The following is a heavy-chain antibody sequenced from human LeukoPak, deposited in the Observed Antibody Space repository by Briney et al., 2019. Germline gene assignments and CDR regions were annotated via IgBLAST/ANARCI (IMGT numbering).Heavy chain of an antibody. CDR1: GGSISSDNYY. V-gene: IGHV4-39*07. CDR3: ARGEVDTAMVTLVFDY. CDR2: IYYSGTT. Sequence: PSETLSLTCTVSGGSISSDNYYWGWIRQPPGKGLEWIGSIYYSGTTYYNPSLKSRVTISVDTSKNQFSLKLSSVTAADTAVYYCARGEVDTAMVTLVFDYWGQGTLVTVSS. D-gene: IGHD5-18*01. J-gene: IGHJ4*02.